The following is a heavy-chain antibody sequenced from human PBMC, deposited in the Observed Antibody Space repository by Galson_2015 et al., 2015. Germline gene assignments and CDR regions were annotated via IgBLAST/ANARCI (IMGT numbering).Heavy chain of an antibody. J-gene: IGHJ4*02. CDR1: GYTFTSYA. V-gene: IGHV1-3*01. CDR3: ARSIRRGIAVAGTLDY. D-gene: IGHD6-19*01. Sequence: SVKVSCKASGYTFTSYAMHWVRQAPGQRLEWMGWINAGNGNTKYSQKFQGRVTITRDTSASTAYMELSSLRSEDTAVYYCARSIRRGIAVAGTLDYWGQGTLVTVSS. CDR2: INAGNGNT.